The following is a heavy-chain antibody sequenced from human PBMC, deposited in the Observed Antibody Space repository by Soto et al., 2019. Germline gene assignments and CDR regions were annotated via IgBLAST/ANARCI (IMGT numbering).Heavy chain of an antibody. V-gene: IGHV4-34*01. CDR2: INHSGST. J-gene: IGHJ4*02. CDR3: ARGATVTTTSAVDY. D-gene: IGHD4-17*01. CDR1: GGSFSGYY. Sequence: SETLSLTCAVYGGSFSGYYWSWIRQPPGKGLEWIGEINHSGSTNYNPSLKSRVTISVDTSKNQFSLKLSSVTAADTAVYYCARGATVTTTSAVDYWGQGTLVTVSS.